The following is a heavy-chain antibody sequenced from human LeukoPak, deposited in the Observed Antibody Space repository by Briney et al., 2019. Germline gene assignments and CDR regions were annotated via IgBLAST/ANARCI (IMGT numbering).Heavy chain of an antibody. CDR3: AKDLSPFDY. J-gene: IGHJ4*02. CDR1: GFTFSTFA. V-gene: IGHV3-23*01. D-gene: IGHD2/OR15-2a*01. CDR2: ISGSGDST. Sequence: GGSLRLSCAASGFTFSTFAMTWARQAPGKGLEWVSVISGSGDSTYYADSVKGRFTISRDNSRTTLYLQMNSLRAEDTAVYYCAKDLSPFDYWGQGTLVTVSS.